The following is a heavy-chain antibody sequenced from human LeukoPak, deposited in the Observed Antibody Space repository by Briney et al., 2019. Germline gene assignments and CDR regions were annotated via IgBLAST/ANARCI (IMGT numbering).Heavy chain of an antibody. CDR1: GFTVSSNY. CDR2: IYSGGST. Sequence: PGGSLRLSCAASGFTVSSNYMSWVRQAPGKGLEWVSVIYSGGSTYYADSVKGRFTISRDNSKNTLYLQMNSLRAEDTAVYYCAGDNPVSPRAGNYWGRGTLVTVSS. J-gene: IGHJ4*02. CDR3: AGDNPVSPRAGNY. D-gene: IGHD3-10*01. V-gene: IGHV3-66*01.